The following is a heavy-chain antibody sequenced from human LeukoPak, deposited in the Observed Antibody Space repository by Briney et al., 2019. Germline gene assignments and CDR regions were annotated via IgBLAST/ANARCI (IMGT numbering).Heavy chain of an antibody. CDR1: GGSISSYY. CDR2: IYYSGST. V-gene: IGHV4-59*12. J-gene: IGHJ5*02. D-gene: IGHD3-10*01. Sequence: SETLSLTCTVSGGSISSYYWTWIRQPPGKGLEWIGYIYYSGSTNYNPSLKSRVTISIHTSKNQFSLKLSSVTAADTAVYYCARDPYGSGTFDPWGQGTLVTVSS. CDR3: ARDPYGSGTFDP.